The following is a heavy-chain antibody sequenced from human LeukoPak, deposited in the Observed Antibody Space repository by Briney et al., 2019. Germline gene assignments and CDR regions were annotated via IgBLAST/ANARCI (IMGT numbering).Heavy chain of an antibody. D-gene: IGHD6-19*01. V-gene: IGHV1-2*02. CDR3: ARGTEGGSGWDLTY. J-gene: IGHJ4*02. CDR2: INPNSGGT. CDR1: GYTFINFF. Sequence: APVEASDKASGYTFINFFMHWVPQAPGQGREWMGWINPNSGGTNLAQKFQGRVTMTRDTSISTAYMELSSLRSDDTAVYFCARGTEGGSGWDLTYWGQGTLVTVSS.